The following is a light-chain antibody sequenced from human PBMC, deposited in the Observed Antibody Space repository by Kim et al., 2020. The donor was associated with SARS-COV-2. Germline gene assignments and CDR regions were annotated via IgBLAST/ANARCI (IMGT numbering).Light chain of an antibody. Sequence: VSPGQTASVTCSGDKLGDKYACWYQQKPGQSPVLVIYQDSKRPSGIPERFSGSNSGNTATLTISGTQAMDEADYYCQAWDSSTAVFGTGTKVTVL. CDR3: QAWDSSTAV. J-gene: IGLJ1*01. CDR1: KLGDKY. V-gene: IGLV3-1*01. CDR2: QDS.